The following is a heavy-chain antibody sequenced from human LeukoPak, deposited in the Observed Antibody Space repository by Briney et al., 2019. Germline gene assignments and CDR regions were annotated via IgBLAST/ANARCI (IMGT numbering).Heavy chain of an antibody. D-gene: IGHD3-10*01. CDR2: INPNSGGT. J-gene: IGHJ4*02. V-gene: IGHV1-2*02. Sequence: GASVTVSCKASGYTFTGYYMHWVRQAPGQGLEWMGWINPNSGGTNYAQKFQGRVTMTRDTSISTAYMELSRLRSDDTAVYYCARARRSSSGSWADYWGQGTLVTVSS. CDR3: ARARRSSSGSWADY. CDR1: GYTFTGYY.